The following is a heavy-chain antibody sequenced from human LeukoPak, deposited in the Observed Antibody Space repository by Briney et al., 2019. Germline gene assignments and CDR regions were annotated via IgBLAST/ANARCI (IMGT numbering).Heavy chain of an antibody. D-gene: IGHD5-24*01. CDR1: GFTFSSYS. V-gene: IGHV3-21*01. Sequence: GGSLRLSCAASGFTFSSYSMNWVRQAPGKGLEWVSSISSSSSYIYYADSVKGRFTISRDNAKNSLYLQMNSLRAEDTAVYYCARAYNSRVLYYYMDVWGKGTTVTVSS. J-gene: IGHJ6*03. CDR3: ARAYNSRVLYYYMDV. CDR2: ISSSSSYI.